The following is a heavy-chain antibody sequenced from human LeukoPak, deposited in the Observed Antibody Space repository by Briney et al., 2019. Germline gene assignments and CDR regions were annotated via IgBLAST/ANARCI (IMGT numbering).Heavy chain of an antibody. D-gene: IGHD6-13*01. CDR1: GFTFSGSA. Sequence: GGSLRLSCAASGFTFSGSAMHWVRQASGKGLEWVGRIRSKTNNYATAYAASVKDRFTISRDDSTNTAYLQMNSLKTEDTAVYYCARDLMGIAYRGAFYYWGQGTLVTVSS. CDR2: IRSKTNNYAT. J-gene: IGHJ4*02. V-gene: IGHV3-73*01. CDR3: ARDLMGIAYRGAFYY.